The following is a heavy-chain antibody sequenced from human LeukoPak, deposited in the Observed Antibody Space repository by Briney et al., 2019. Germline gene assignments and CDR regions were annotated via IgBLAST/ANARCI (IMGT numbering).Heavy chain of an antibody. J-gene: IGHJ4*02. Sequence: GGSLRLSCAASAFTFGSYGMHWVRQAPGKGLEWVAFIRYDGTNKYYADSVKGRFTISRDNSKNTLFLQMNSLRPEDTAVYYCAEATVNTRAFDYWGQGTLVTVSS. CDR3: AEATVNTRAFDY. D-gene: IGHD4-17*01. CDR1: AFTFGSYG. CDR2: IRYDGTNK. V-gene: IGHV3-30*02.